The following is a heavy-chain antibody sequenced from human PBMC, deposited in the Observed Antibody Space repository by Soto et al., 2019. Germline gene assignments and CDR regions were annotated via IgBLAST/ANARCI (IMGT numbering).Heavy chain of an antibody. CDR1: GGSISSCGCC. CDR3: ARHNYGSGSTYFDY. D-gene: IGHD3-10*01. J-gene: IGHJ4*02. V-gene: IGHV4-61*08. CDR2: IYYSGST. Sequence: SETLSLTCTVSGGSISSCGCCWIWNRQHPGKGLEWIGYIYYSGSTNYNPSLKSRVTISVDTSKNQFSLKLNSMTAADTAVYYCARHNYGSGSTYFDYWGQGTLVTVSS.